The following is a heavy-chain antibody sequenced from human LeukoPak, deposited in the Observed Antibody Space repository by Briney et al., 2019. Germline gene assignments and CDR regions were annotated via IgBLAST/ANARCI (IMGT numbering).Heavy chain of an antibody. J-gene: IGHJ3*02. CDR3: ATLNAYDPIGGYAFDI. Sequence: PSETLSLTCAIYGRFFNDCNWIWIRQPPGKGLESIGEISHSGSTYYSSSLKSRVTISVDTSKNQLSLNLTSVTAADTAIYYCATLNAYDPIGGYAFDIWGQGTVVTVSS. CDR1: GRFFNDCN. D-gene: IGHD3-10*01. CDR2: ISHSGST. V-gene: IGHV4-34*01.